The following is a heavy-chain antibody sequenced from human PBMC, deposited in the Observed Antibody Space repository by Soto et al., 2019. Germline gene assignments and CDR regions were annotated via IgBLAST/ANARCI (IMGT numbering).Heavy chain of an antibody. CDR1: GYTFSNYA. Sequence: QIQLVQSGAEVKKPGASVKVSCKAAGYTFSNYAIKWVRQAPGQGLEWMGWISAHNGNTNYAEKFQGSVAMTTDTSTNTAYMELRSLRSGDTAVYYCARDLRGGYDLDYFDYWGQGTLVTVSS. V-gene: IGHV1-18*01. D-gene: IGHD5-12*01. CDR2: ISAHNGNT. CDR3: ARDLRGGYDLDYFDY. J-gene: IGHJ4*02.